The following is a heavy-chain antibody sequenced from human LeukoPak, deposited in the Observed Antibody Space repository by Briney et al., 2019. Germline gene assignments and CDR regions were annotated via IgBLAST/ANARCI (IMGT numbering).Heavy chain of an antibody. CDR3: ARYGSGTSYITNYFDY. V-gene: IGHV3-48*02. CDR1: GFTFSSYS. Sequence: GGSLRLSCAASGFTFSSYSMNWVRQAPGKGLEWVSYISSDSRTIYYADSVKGRFTISRGNAKNSLYLQMKSLRDEDTAVYYCARYGSGTSYITNYFDYWGQGTLVTVSS. CDR2: ISSDSRTI. D-gene: IGHD3-10*01. J-gene: IGHJ4*02.